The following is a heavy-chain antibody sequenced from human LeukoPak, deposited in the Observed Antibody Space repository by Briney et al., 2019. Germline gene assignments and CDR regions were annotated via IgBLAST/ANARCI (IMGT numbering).Heavy chain of an antibody. D-gene: IGHD5-18*01. CDR2: ISYDGSNK. CDR3: ARGMAMAQWSFDY. V-gene: IGHV3-30-3*01. CDR1: GFTFSSYA. J-gene: IGHJ4*02. Sequence: GRSLRLSCAASGFTFSSYAMHWVRQAPGKGLEWVAVISYDGSNKYYADSVKGRFTISRDNSKNTLYLQMNSLRAEDTAVYYCARGMAMAQWSFDYWGQGTLVTVSS.